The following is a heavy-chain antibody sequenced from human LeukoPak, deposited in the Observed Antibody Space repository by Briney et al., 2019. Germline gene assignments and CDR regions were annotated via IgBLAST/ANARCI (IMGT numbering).Heavy chain of an antibody. D-gene: IGHD2-15*01. J-gene: IGHJ4*02. Sequence: ASVKVSCKASGYTFTGYYMHWVRQAPGQGLEWMGWINPNSGGTNYAQKFQGRVTMTRDTSISTAYMELSRLRSDDTAVYYCARDLLDPSAYYFDYWGQGTLVTVSS. V-gene: IGHV1-2*02. CDR3: ARDLLDPSAYYFDY. CDR1: GYTFTGYY. CDR2: INPNSGGT.